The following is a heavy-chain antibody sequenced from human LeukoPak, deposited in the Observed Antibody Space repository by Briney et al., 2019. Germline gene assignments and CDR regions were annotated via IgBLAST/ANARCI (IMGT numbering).Heavy chain of an antibody. CDR2: ISIDGGRT. Sequence: PGRSLRLSCAASGFTFSGYAMSWVRQAPGKGPEWVSTISIDGGRTYYADSVKGRFTVSRDTSKNTLYLQMNSLRAEDTAVYYCAKAPARYSSGWYTLDYWGQGTLVTVSS. CDR3: AKAPARYSSGWYTLDY. V-gene: IGHV3-23*01. D-gene: IGHD6-19*01. J-gene: IGHJ4*02. CDR1: GFTFSGYA.